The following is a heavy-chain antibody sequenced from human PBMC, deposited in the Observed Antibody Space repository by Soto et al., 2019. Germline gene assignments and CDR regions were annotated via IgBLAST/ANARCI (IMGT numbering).Heavy chain of an antibody. CDR1: GGSVNKGSYY. J-gene: IGHJ5*02. CDR2: IYYTGTT. V-gene: IGHV4-61*01. Sequence: PSETLSLTCTVSGGSVNKGSYYSSWVRQPPGKGLEWIGYIYYTGTTKYNSSLESRVTISVDKSNNQFSLKLRSVTAADTAVYYCARDIYTFPAIMVSWGQGTLVTVSS. CDR3: ARDIYTFPAIMVS. D-gene: IGHD3-16*01.